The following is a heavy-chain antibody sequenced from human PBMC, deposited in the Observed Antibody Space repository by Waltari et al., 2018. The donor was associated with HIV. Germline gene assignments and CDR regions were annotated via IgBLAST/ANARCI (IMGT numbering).Heavy chain of an antibody. CDR2: IKDDGSEK. J-gene: IGHJ6*02. V-gene: IGHV3-7*01. CDR1: GFTFHNYW. D-gene: IGHD1-26*01. CDR3: ARIGTFPHNYAIDF. Sequence: EVQLLESWGGLVQSGGSLSLACAGSGFTFHNYWMSWVRQTPGKGLEWVAYIKDDGSEKYYMGSVKGRFTISRDNAKNSMFLQMNSLRAEDTAVYYCARIGTFPHNYAIDFWGQGTTVTVSS.